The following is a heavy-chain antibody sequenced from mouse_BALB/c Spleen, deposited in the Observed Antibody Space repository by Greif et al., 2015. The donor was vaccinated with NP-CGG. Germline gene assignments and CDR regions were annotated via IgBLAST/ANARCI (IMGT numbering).Heavy chain of an antibody. V-gene: IGHV14-3*02. D-gene: IGHD2-2*01. CDR1: GFNIKDTY. Sequence: EVQLQQSGAELVKPGASVKLSCTASGFNIKDTYMHWVKQRPEQGLEWIGRIDPANGNTKYDPKFPGQATITADTSSTTAHLQVSSLTSGDTAVYYGARGGYEVGDWVQGTLVTVSA. CDR3: ARGGYEVGD. CDR2: IDPANGNT. J-gene: IGHJ3*02.